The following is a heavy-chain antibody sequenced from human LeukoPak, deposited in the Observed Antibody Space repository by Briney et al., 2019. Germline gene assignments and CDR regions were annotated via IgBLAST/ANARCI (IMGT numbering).Heavy chain of an antibody. J-gene: IGHJ4*02. CDR1: GYTFTSYF. CDR3: ARDGGYNSGYYRGLY. CDR2: INPTSGST. D-gene: IGHD6-19*01. Sequence: ASVKVSCKASGYTFTSYFLHWVRQAPGQGLEWLGIINPTSGSTTYAQKFLGRVTVTRDRSTSTVYMELNSLRSEDTAVYYCARDGGYNSGYYRGLYWGQGTLVTVSS. V-gene: IGHV1-46*01.